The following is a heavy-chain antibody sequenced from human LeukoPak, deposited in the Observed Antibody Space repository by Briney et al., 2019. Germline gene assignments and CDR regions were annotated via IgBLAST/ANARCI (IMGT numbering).Heavy chain of an antibody. J-gene: IGHJ3*02. CDR1: GFTFSTYD. CDR2: IGAGGDT. CDR3: TRERRSTTSGWHLEASEI. D-gene: IGHD6-19*01. Sequence: PGGSLRLSCAASGFTFSTYDMHWVRQATGKGLEWVSAIGAGGDTYYADSVKGRFTISRENAKNSVYLQMHSLRDGDTAVYYCTRERRSTTSGWHLEASEIWGQGTMVTVSS. V-gene: IGHV3-13*01.